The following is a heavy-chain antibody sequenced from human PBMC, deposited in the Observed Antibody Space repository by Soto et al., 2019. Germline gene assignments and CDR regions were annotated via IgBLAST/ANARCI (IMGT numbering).Heavy chain of an antibody. CDR3: ASQGSPGY. CDR2: INQDGSEK. CDR1: GFSFNVYW. D-gene: IGHD2-15*01. J-gene: IGHJ4*02. V-gene: IGHV3-7*02. Sequence: GGSLRLSCAASGFSFNVYWMSWVRQAPGKGLEWVTNINQDGSEKYYVDSVKGRFTISRDNAKNSLYLQMNSLRAEDTAVYYCASQGSPGYWGQGTLVTVSS.